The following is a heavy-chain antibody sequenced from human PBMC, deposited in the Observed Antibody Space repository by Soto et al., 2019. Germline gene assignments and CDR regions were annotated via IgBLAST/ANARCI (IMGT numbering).Heavy chain of an antibody. Sequence: EVQLVESGGGLVQPGRSLRLSCAASGFTFDDYAMHWVRQAPGKGLEWVSGISWNSGSIGYADSVTGRFTISRDNANNSLYLQMNSLRAEDTALYYCAKDADSNYEFDYWGQGTLVTVSS. CDR2: ISWNSGSI. D-gene: IGHD4-4*01. CDR1: GFTFDDYA. J-gene: IGHJ4*02. CDR3: AKDADSNYEFDY. V-gene: IGHV3-9*01.